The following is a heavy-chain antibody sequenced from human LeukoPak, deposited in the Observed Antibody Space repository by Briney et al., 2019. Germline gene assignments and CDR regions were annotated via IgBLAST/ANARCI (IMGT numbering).Heavy chain of an antibody. D-gene: IGHD2-21*02. J-gene: IGHJ4*02. Sequence: PGGSLRLSCAASGFPVNKYEIHWVRQAPGKGLEWISYVDAGATSTNYADSVWGRFTLSRDNAQNSVHLQMNSLRDEDTAVYYCVRGRLLRSTKHFDSWGQGALVTVSS. CDR2: VDAGATST. CDR3: VRGRLLRSTKHFDS. V-gene: IGHV3-48*03. CDR1: GFPVNKYE.